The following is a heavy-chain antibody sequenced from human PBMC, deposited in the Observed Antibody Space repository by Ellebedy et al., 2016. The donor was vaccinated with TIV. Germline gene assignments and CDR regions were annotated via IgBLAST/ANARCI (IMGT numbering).Heavy chain of an antibody. J-gene: IGHJ4*02. D-gene: IGHD3-10*01. CDR1: GASIHSYY. Sequence: MPSETLSLTCTVSGASIHSYYWSWVRQPAGKGLEWIGRVYTSGSTNYNPSLKSRVTVSVDTSKNQFFLNLTSVTAADTAVYYRARAIPITDWGQGTLVTVSS. V-gene: IGHV4-4*07. CDR2: VYTSGST. CDR3: ARAIPITD.